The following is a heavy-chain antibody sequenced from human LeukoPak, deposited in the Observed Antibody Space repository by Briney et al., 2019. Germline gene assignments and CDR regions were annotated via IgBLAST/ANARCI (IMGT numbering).Heavy chain of an antibody. CDR1: GFTFSSYW. J-gene: IGHJ3*02. CDR2: IKQDGSEK. Sequence: GGSLRLSCAASGFTFSSYWMTWVRQAPGKGLEWVANIKQDGSEKYYVDSVKGRFTISRDNAKNSLYLQMNSLRAEDTAVYYCARARRLGAHDRLVNAFDIWGQGTMVTVSS. V-gene: IGHV3-7*01. D-gene: IGHD3-16*01. CDR3: ARARRLGAHDRLVNAFDI.